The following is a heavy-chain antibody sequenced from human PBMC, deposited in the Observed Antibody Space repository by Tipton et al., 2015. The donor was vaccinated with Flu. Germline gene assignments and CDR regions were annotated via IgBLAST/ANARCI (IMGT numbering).Heavy chain of an antibody. CDR1: GYTFTSYG. Sequence: QLVQSGVEVKKPGASVKVSCKASGYTFTSYGISWVRQAPGQGLEWMGWISAYHGNTNYAQKLQGRVTMTTDTSTSTAYMELRSLRSDDTAVYYCARERGTIFGVVIIPNYYYYYGMDVWGQGTTVTVSS. V-gene: IGHV1-18*01. D-gene: IGHD3-3*01. J-gene: IGHJ6*02. CDR3: ARERGTIFGVVIIPNYYYYYGMDV. CDR2: ISAYHGNT.